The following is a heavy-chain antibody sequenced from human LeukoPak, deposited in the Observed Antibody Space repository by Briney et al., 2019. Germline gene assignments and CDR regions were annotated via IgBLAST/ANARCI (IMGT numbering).Heavy chain of an antibody. CDR3: ARGDSSWLIDY. CDR1: GGSISTINDY. D-gene: IGHD6-13*01. Sequence: SETLSLTCTVSGGSISTINDYWGWIRQPPGKGLEWIGSVYYDGSTYYNAPFKSRVSISVDTSKNQFSLKLSSVTAADTAVYYCARGDSSWLIDYWGQGTLVTVSS. J-gene: IGHJ4*02. V-gene: IGHV4-39*07. CDR2: VYYDGST.